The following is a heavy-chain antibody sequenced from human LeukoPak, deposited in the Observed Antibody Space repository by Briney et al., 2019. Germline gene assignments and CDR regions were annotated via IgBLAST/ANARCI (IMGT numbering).Heavy chain of an antibody. D-gene: IGHD3-16*02. Sequence: SETLSLTCTVSGGSISSYYWSWIRQPPGKGLEWIAYIYYSGSTNYNPSLKSRVTISVDTSKNQFSLKLSSVTAADTAVYYCARYVWGSYPTFEDYWGQGTLVTVCS. CDR3: ARYVWGSYPTFEDY. J-gene: IGHJ4*02. CDR1: GGSISSYY. V-gene: IGHV4-59*01. CDR2: IYYSGST.